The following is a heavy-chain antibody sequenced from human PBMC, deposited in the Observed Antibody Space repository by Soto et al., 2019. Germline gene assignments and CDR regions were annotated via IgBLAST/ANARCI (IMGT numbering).Heavy chain of an antibody. CDR2: ITGSGDFT. J-gene: IGHJ2*01. CDR3: AIVRLGVWYFDL. V-gene: IGHV3-23*01. CDR1: GFTFSNYA. D-gene: IGHD3-16*01. Sequence: EVQLLESGGGLVQPGGSLRLSCSASGFTFSNYAMTWVRLAPGKGLEWVSAITGSGDFTYYADSVKGRFTISRDNSRNALELQMNSLRAEDPAVYYCAIVRLGVWYFDLWFRGTLVTESS.